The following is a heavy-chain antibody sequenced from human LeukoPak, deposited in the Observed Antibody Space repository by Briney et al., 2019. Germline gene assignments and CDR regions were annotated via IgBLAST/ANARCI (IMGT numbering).Heavy chain of an antibody. J-gene: IGHJ4*02. V-gene: IGHV3-11*01. D-gene: IGHD6-13*01. CDR2: ISRDSTTI. CDR1: LLSFSDYS. CDR3: ARDSGGAAAAD. Sequence: GGSLRLSCAASLLSFSDYSMAWIRQAPGKGLEWVSYISRDSTTIYSADSVKGRFTISRDNAKNSLYLQMNSLRAEDTAVYYCARDSGGAAAADWGQGTLVTVSS.